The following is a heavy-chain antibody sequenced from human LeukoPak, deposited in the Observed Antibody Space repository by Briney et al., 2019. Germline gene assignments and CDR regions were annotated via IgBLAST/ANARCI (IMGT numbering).Heavy chain of an antibody. CDR1: GYTFTSYY. CDR3: ARASAGVGAVAGYNWFDP. J-gene: IGHJ5*02. CDR2: INPSGGST. Sequence: ASVKLSCNASGYTFTSYYMHWVRQAPGQGLEWMGLINPSGGSTSYAQKFQGRVTMTRGTSTSTVYMELSSLRSEDTAVYYCARASAGVGAVAGYNWFDPWGQGTLVTVSS. V-gene: IGHV1-46*01. D-gene: IGHD6-19*01.